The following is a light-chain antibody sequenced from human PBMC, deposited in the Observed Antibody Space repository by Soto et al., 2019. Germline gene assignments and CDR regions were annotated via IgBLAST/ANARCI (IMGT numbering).Light chain of an antibody. CDR3: QQYNSYSPMYT. Sequence: DLQMTQSPSTLSASVGDRVTITCRASQSISSWLAWYQQKPGKAPNLLIYKASSLESGVPSRFSGSGSGTEFTLTISSLQPDDFATYYCQQYNSYSPMYTFGQGTKLEIK. V-gene: IGKV1-5*03. CDR2: KAS. CDR1: QSISSW. J-gene: IGKJ2*01.